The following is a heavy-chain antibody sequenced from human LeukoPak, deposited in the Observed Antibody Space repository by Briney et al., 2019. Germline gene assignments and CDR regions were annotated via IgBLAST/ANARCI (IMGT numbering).Heavy chain of an antibody. V-gene: IGHV3-23*01. Sequence: GGSLRLSCTASGFTFSGFTLNWVRQAPGKGLEWVSGISGRDSSPYYADSVKGRFTISRDNSKNTVFLQLNSLRAEDTAVYYCAKGGGWLYYFDYWGQGTLVTVSS. D-gene: IGHD4-23*01. J-gene: IGHJ4*02. CDR2: ISGRDSSP. CDR3: AKGGGWLYYFDY. CDR1: GFTFSGFT.